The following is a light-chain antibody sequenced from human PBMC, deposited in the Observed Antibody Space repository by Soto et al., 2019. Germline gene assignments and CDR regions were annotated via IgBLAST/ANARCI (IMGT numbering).Light chain of an antibody. CDR2: AAS. Sequence: DIQMTQSPSSLSASVGDRVTITCRASQSISTYLNWYQQKPGKAPKLLIFAASSLQSGIPSRFSGSGFGTDFSLTISPMQPEDFATYYCQQSYSTPRITFGQGTRLEIK. J-gene: IGKJ5*01. CDR3: QQSYSTPRIT. CDR1: QSISTY. V-gene: IGKV1-39*01.